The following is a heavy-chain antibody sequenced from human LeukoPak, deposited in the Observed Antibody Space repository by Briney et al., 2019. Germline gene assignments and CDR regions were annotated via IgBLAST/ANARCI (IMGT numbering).Heavy chain of an antibody. J-gene: IGHJ3*02. CDR3: VRGGYCSSTICYWYNAFDM. D-gene: IGHD2-2*01. CDR1: GFTFSSYE. Sequence: GGSLRLSCAASGFTFSSYEMSWVRQAPGKGLEWVSYIATTGSAIYYADSVKGRFTTSRDDAKNSLYLQMNSLRAEDMAVYYCVRGGYCSSTICYWYNAFDMWGQGTMVTVSS. CDR2: IATTGSAI. V-gene: IGHV3-48*03.